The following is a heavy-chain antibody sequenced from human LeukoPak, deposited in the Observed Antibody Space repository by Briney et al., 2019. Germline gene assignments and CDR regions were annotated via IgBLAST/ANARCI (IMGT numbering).Heavy chain of an antibody. J-gene: IGHJ4*02. D-gene: IGHD2-2*01. CDR2: ISSSGSTI. V-gene: IGHV3-48*03. CDR3: ARGGSTSCYSFDY. CDR1: GFTFSSYE. Sequence: GGSLRLSCAASGFTFSSYEMNWVRQAPGKGLEWVSYISSSGSTIYYADSVKGRFTISRDNAKKSLFLQMNGLRAEDTAVYYCARGGSTSCYSFDYWGQGTLVTVSS.